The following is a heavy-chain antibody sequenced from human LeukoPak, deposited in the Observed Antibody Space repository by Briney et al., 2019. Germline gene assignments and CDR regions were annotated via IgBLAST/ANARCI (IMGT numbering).Heavy chain of an antibody. CDR3: ARDEGCDY. CDR2: ISSSSSYI. Sequence: GGSLKLSCAASGFTFSDFAMNWVRQAPGKGLEWVSSISSSSSYIYYADSVKGRFTISRDNAKNSLYLQMNSLRAEDTAVYYCARDEGCDYWGQGTLVTVSS. J-gene: IGHJ4*02. V-gene: IGHV3-21*01. CDR1: GFTFSDFA.